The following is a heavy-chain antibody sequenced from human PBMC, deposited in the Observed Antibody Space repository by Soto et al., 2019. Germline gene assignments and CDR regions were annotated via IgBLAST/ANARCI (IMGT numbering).Heavy chain of an antibody. V-gene: IGHV4-39*01. CDR1: GGSISSSSYY. D-gene: IGHD3-22*01. Sequence: PSETLSLTXTVSGGSISSSSYYWGWIRQPPGKGLEWIGSIYYSGSTYYNPSLKSRVTISVDTSKNQFSLKLSSVTAADTAVYYCARLDSSGYYPWFDPWGQGTLVTVSS. CDR2: IYYSGST. CDR3: ARLDSSGYYPWFDP. J-gene: IGHJ5*02.